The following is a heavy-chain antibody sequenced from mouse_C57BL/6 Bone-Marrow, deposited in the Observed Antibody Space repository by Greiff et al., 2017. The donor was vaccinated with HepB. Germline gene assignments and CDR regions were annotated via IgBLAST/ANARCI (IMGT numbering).Heavy chain of an antibody. Sequence: EVNLVESGGGLVQPKGSLKLSCAASGFSFNTYAMNWVRQAPGKGLEWVARIRSKSNNYATYYADSVKDRFTISRDDSESMLYLQMNNLKTEDTAMYYCVRGAYYYGSSPYAMDYWGQGTSVTVSS. J-gene: IGHJ4*01. CDR2: IRSKSNNYAT. CDR1: GFSFNTYA. V-gene: IGHV10-1*01. D-gene: IGHD1-1*01. CDR3: VRGAYYYGSSPYAMDY.